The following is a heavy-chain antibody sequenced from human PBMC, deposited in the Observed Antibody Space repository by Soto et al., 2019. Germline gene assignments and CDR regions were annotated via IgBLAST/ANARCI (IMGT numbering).Heavy chain of an antibody. CDR2: IYYSGST. CDR1: GGSISSYY. CDR3: ARHYDILTGSLDY. J-gene: IGHJ4*02. Sequence: SETLSLTCTVSGGSISSYYWSWIRQPPGKGLEWIGYIYYSGSTNYNPSLKSRVTISVDTSKNQFSLKLSSVTAADTAVYYCARHYDILTGSLDYWGQGTLVTVSS. V-gene: IGHV4-59*08. D-gene: IGHD3-9*01.